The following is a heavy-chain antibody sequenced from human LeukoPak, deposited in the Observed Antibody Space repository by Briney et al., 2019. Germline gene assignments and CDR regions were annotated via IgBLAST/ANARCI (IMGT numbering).Heavy chain of an antibody. V-gene: IGHV1-69*05. CDR3: ARDPIEGPPGTRDY. Sequence: SVKVSCKASGGTFSSYAISWVRQAPGQGLEWMGRIIPIFGTANYAQKFQGRVTITTDESTSTAYMEPSSLRSEDTAVYYCARDPIEGPPGTRDYWGQGTLVTVSS. D-gene: IGHD1-1*01. J-gene: IGHJ4*02. CDR2: IIPIFGTA. CDR1: GGTFSSYA.